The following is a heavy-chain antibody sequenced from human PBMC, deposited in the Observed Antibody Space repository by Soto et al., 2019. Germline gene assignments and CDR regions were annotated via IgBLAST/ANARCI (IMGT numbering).Heavy chain of an antibody. CDR1: SFIFTSYG. J-gene: IGHJ6*02. D-gene: IGHD2-8*02. V-gene: IGHV1-18*01. CDR2: ISGYNGNT. CDR3: ATSGGHHFGMDV. Sequence: ASVKVSCKASSFIFTSYGINWVRQAPGQGLEWMGWISGYNGNTKYGQKFQDRVTLTADTSTATAFMEVRSLRGDDSAVYYCATSGGHHFGMDVWGQGTTVTVSS.